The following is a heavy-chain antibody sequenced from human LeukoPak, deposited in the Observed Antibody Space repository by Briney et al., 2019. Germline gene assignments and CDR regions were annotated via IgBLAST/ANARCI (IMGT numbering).Heavy chain of an antibody. Sequence: ASVTVSCKASGYTFTSYGISWVRQAPGQGLEWMGWISAYNGNTNYAQKLQGRVTMTTDTSTSTAYMELRSPRSDDTAVYYCARDNPPPYYGSGAPYGMDVWGKGTTVTVSS. CDR1: GYTFTSYG. CDR3: ARDNPPPYYGSGAPYGMDV. CDR2: ISAYNGNT. V-gene: IGHV1-18*04. J-gene: IGHJ6*04. D-gene: IGHD3-10*01.